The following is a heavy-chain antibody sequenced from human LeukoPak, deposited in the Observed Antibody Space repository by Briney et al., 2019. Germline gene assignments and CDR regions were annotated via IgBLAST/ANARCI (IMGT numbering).Heavy chain of an antibody. CDR2: LGWDGGSI. CDR1: GFTFHDHA. Sequence: GVSLRLSCEGSGFTFHDHAMHWLRQAPGKGLEWVSGLGWDGGSIGYADSVKGRFTISRDNAKNSLYLQMNSLGVGDTALYYGARDDAFDLWGQGTMVTVSS. V-gene: IGHV3-9*01. CDR3: ARDDAFDL. J-gene: IGHJ3*01.